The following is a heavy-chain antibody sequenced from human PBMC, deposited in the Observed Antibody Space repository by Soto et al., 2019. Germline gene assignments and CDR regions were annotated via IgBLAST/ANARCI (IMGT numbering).Heavy chain of an antibody. CDR1: GFPFSSCT. CDR3: SGCSGGACHQNYGMDV. CDR2: ISPSTSHI. V-gene: IGHV3-21*01. Sequence: EVHLVESGGGLVKPGGSLRLSCTVSGFPFSSCTMNWVRQAPGKGLVWVSSISPSTSHIYYASSVKGRFTTSRDNANNSLFLQMNSLRAEDTAVYYCSGCSGGACHQNYGMDVWGQGTTVTVSS. J-gene: IGHJ6*02. D-gene: IGHD2-15*01.